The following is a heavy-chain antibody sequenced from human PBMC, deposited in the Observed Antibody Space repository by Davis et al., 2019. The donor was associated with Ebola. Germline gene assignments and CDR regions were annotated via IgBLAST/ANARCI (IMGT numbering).Heavy chain of an antibody. Sequence: PGGSLRLSCAASGFTFSSYEMNWVRQAPGKGLEWVSYISSSGSTIYYADSVKGRFTISRDNAKNSLYLQMNSLRAEDTAVYYCATPGWFGELFPWGQGTLVTVSS. D-gene: IGHD3-10*01. V-gene: IGHV3-48*03. CDR2: ISSSGSTI. CDR1: GFTFSSYE. J-gene: IGHJ5*02. CDR3: ATPGWFGELFP.